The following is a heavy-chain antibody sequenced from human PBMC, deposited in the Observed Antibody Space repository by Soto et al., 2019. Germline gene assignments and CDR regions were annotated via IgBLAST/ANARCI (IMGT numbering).Heavy chain of an antibody. V-gene: IGHV3-48*01. Sequence: EVQLVESGGGLVQPGGSLRLSCAASGFTFSSYSMNWVRQAPGKGLEWVSYISSSSSTIYYADSVEGRFTISRDNAKNSLYLQMNSLRAEDTAVYYCGGSYGSESPYYMDVWGKGTTVTVSS. CDR1: GFTFSSYS. CDR3: GGSYGSESPYYMDV. J-gene: IGHJ6*03. CDR2: ISSSSSTI. D-gene: IGHD3-10*01.